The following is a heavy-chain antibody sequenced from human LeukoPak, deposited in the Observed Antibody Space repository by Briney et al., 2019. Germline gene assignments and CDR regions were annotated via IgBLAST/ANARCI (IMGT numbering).Heavy chain of an antibody. J-gene: IGHJ6*03. D-gene: IGHD3-3*01. CDR2: INPDSGYT. CDR1: GYTFTDYY. Sequence: ASVKVSCKTSGYTFTDYYIHWVRQAPGQGLEWMGWINPDSGYTNYAQKFQGRVTMTRDTSINTAYMELSRLTSDDTAVYYCATDPRTTVFGTFCYYYMDVWGEGTTVAVSS. V-gene: IGHV1-2*02. CDR3: ATDPRTTVFGTFCYYYMDV.